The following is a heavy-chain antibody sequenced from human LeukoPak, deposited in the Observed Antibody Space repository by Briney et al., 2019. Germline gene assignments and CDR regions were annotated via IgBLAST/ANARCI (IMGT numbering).Heavy chain of an antibody. CDR2: INPNTGDT. V-gene: IGHV1-2*02. CDR3: ARDKRVAVAGTYIYYYYMDV. J-gene: IGHJ6*03. Sequence: ASVKVSCKASGYTFTSYYMHWVRQAPGQGLEWMGWINPNTGDTNFAQKFQGRVAMTRDTSLSTAYMDLSRLTSDDTAVYYCARDKRVAVAGTYIYYYYMDVWGNGTTVTISS. D-gene: IGHD6-19*01. CDR1: GYTFTSYY.